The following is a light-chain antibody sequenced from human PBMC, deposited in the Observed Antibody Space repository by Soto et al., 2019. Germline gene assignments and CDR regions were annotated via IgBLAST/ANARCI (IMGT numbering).Light chain of an antibody. J-gene: IGKJ4*01. Sequence: EIVLTQSPGTLSLSPGERATLSCRASQSVTNSYLAWYQQKPGQAPRLLISDASSRATGIPDRFSGSGSGTDFTLTIGRLEPEDSAVYYCQQYGSSPLTFGGGTTVEIK. CDR1: QSVTNSY. CDR3: QQYGSSPLT. V-gene: IGKV3-20*01. CDR2: DAS.